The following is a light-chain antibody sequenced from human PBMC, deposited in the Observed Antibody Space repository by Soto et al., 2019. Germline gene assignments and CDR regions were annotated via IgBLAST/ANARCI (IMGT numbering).Light chain of an antibody. CDR1: QSVSSN. J-gene: IGKJ4*01. Sequence: EIVMTQSPATLSVSPGERATLSCRASQSVSSNLAWYQQKPGQAPRLLIYDTSNRATGIPARFSGSGSGTDFTLTISSLEAEDFAVYFCQQRTNLWLTFGGGTKVDIK. V-gene: IGKV3-11*01. CDR2: DTS. CDR3: QQRTNLWLT.